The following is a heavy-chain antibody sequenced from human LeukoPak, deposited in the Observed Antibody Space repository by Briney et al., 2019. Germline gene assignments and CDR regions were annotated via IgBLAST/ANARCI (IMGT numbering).Heavy chain of an antibody. CDR1: GFTFSNYE. V-gene: IGHV3-48*03. CDR2: ISSRGTTV. CDR3: ARVGSLWFGELPVDY. Sequence: GGSLRLSCTASGFTFSNYEMNWVRQAPGKGLEWVSDISSRGTTVYYADSVKGRFTISRDNSKNTLYLQMNSLRAEDTAVYYCARVGSLWFGELPVDYWGQGTLVTVSS. J-gene: IGHJ4*02. D-gene: IGHD3-10*01.